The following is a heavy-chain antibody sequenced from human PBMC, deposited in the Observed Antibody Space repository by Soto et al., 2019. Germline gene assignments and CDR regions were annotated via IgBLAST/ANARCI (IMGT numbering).Heavy chain of an antibody. CDR2: VSYDGTNK. CDR1: EFTFNAYG. CDR3: ARTRASFDYYFYYGMDV. V-gene: IGHV3-30*03. Sequence: QASLVESGGGVVQPGRSLRLSCTASEFTFNAYGMHWVRQAPGNGLEWVAVVSYDGTNKYYADSVKGRFAISRDNSKNTLYLQMNSLRAEDTAVYYCARTRASFDYYFYYGMDVW. J-gene: IGHJ6*01.